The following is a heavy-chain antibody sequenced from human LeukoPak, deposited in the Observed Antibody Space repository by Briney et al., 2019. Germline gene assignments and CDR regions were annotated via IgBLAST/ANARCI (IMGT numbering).Heavy chain of an antibody. CDR1: GGSISTSNYC. CDR3: ARGTKHLVGITWYYYMDA. D-gene: IGHD2-2*01. Sequence: SETLSLTCTVSGGSISTSNYCWGWIRQPPGKGLEWIGYIYYSGSTNYNPSLKSRVTISVDTSNNQFSLKLRSVTAANTAVYYCARGTKHLVGITWYYYMDAWGKGTTVTVSS. J-gene: IGHJ6*03. CDR2: IYYSGST. V-gene: IGHV4-61*05.